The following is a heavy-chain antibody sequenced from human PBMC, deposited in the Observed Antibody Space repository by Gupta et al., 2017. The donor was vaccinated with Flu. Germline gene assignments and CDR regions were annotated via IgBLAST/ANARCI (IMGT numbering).Heavy chain of an antibody. CDR1: GYKFVTYY. J-gene: IGHJ4*02. D-gene: IGHD2-15*01. V-gene: IGHV1-2*02. CDR3: ARVXLGCSGVTCYPDY. CDR2: INPDSGGT. Sequence: QVQLVQSGAEVKKPGASVKVSCKTSGYKFVTYYIHWVRQAPGQGLQWMGWINPDSGGTNYAQKFHDRIAMTRDTSISTAFMELSRLTSDDTXVXYCARVXLGCSGVTCYPDYWGQGTLVTVSS.